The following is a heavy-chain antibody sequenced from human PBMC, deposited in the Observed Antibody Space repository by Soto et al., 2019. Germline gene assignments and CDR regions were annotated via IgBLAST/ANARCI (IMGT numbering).Heavy chain of an antibody. CDR2: TYTGGNT. Sequence: EVQLVETGGGLIQPGGSLSLSCAASGFSINSKYMTWVRQAPGKGLEWVSLTYTGGNTRYADSVKGRFTVARDMSTNTLFLQMDSMRGDDTAIYYCAREGYPYGLDSWGQGSLVAVSS. J-gene: IGHJ4*02. CDR1: GFSINSKY. D-gene: IGHD4-17*01. V-gene: IGHV3-53*02. CDR3: AREGYPYGLDS.